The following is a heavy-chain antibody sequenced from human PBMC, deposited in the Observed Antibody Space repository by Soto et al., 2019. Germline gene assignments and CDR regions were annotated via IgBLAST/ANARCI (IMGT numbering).Heavy chain of an antibody. J-gene: IGHJ4*02. V-gene: IGHV3-21*01. CDR3: ARDRVEMATVFDY. CDR1: GFTFSSSS. CDR2: ISSSSNYI. Sequence: EVQLVESGGGLVKPGGSLRLSCAASGFTFSSSSMNWVRQAPGKGLEWVSSISSSSNYIYYADSVKGRFTISRDNAKNSLYLQMNSLRAEDTAVYYCARDRVEMATVFDYWGQGTLVTVSS. D-gene: IGHD4-4*01.